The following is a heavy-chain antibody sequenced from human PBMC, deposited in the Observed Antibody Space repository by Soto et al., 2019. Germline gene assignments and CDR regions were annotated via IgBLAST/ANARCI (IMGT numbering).Heavy chain of an antibody. J-gene: IGHJ4*02. D-gene: IGHD3-10*01. Sequence: QITLKESGPTLVKPTQTLTLTCTFSGFSLSTSGVGVGWIRQPPGKALEWLALIYWDDDKRYSPSLKSRLTTTKDTSKNQVVLKVTNMDPVDTATYYCAHTRYYYGSGSYYKGPSYFDYWGQGTLVTVSS. V-gene: IGHV2-5*02. CDR2: IYWDDDK. CDR3: AHTRYYYGSGSYYKGPSYFDY. CDR1: GFSLSTSGVG.